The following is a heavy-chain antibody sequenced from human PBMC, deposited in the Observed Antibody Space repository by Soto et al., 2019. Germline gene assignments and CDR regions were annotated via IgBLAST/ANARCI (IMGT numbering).Heavy chain of an antibody. CDR3: ARDLAGSSWYYFDY. CDR2: IYYSGSI. V-gene: IGHV4-31*03. CDR1: GGSISSGGYY. Sequence: SETLSLTCTVSGGSISSGGYYWSWIRQHPGKGLEWIGYIYYSGSIYYNPSLKSRVTISVDTSKNQFSLKLSSVTAADTAVYYCARDLAGSSWYYFDYWGQGTLVTVSS. J-gene: IGHJ4*02. D-gene: IGHD6-13*01.